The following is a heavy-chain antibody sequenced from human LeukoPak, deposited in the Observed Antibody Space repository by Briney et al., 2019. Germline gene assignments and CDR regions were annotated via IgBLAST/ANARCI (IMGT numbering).Heavy chain of an antibody. CDR1: GGSISSYY. J-gene: IGHJ5*02. D-gene: IGHD3-10*01. V-gene: IGHV4-59*01. Sequence: SETPSLTCTVSGGSISSYYWSWIRQPPGKGLEWIGYIYYSGSTNYEPSLKSRVTISVDTSKNQFSLKLSSVTAADTAVYYCARGGYYGSGNDFRFDPWGQGTLVTVSS. CDR2: IYYSGST. CDR3: ARGGYYGSGNDFRFDP.